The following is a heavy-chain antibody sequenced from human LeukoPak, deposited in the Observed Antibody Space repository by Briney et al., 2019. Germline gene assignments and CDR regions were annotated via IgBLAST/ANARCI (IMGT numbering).Heavy chain of an antibody. CDR2: ISYDGSNK. CDR1: GFTFSSYA. CDR3: ARSHDCSGGSCYLGSEDY. V-gene: IGHV3-30*04. J-gene: IGHJ4*02. D-gene: IGHD2-15*01. Sequence: GGSLRLSCAASGFTFSSYAMHWVRQAPGKGLEWVAVISYDGSNKYYADSVKGRFTISKDNSKNTLYLQMNSLRAEDTAVYYCARSHDCSGGSCYLGSEDYWGQGTLVTVSS.